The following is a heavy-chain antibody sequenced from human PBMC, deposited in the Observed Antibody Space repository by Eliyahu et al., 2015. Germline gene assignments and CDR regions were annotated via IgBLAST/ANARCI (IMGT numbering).Heavy chain of an antibody. D-gene: IGHD1-7*01. Sequence: EVQLLESGGGLVQPGGSLXLSCSASGFTLSSYXLCWVRQAPGKGVEWVSAISGSGGSTYYADSVKGRFTISRDNSKNTLYLQMNSLRAEDTAVYYCAKPVTGTTASFDYWGQGTLVTVSS. CDR2: ISGSGGST. CDR3: AKPVTGTTASFDY. V-gene: IGHV3-23*01. J-gene: IGHJ4*02. CDR1: GFTLSSYX.